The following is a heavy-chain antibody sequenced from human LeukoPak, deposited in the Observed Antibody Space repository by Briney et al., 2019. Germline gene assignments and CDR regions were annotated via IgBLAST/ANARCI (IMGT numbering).Heavy chain of an antibody. V-gene: IGHV4-39*07. Sequence: SETLSLTCAVSGGSLISTTYYWGWIRQPPGKGLEWIGEINHSGSTNYNPSLKSRVTISVDTSKNQFSLKLSSVTAADTAVYYCARGLVVGRYYYYGMDVWGQGTTVTVSS. CDR1: GGSLISTTYY. J-gene: IGHJ6*02. CDR2: INHSGST. CDR3: ARGLVVGRYYYYGMDV. D-gene: IGHD6-19*01.